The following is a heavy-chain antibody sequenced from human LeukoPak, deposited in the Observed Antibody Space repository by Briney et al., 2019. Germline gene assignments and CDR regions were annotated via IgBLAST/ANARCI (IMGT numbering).Heavy chain of an antibody. J-gene: IGHJ6*03. CDR3: AGEQRGGLSGSLGGLFASYYTYYYMDV. CDR1: GYTFSKYC. V-gene: IGHV1-46*01. CDR2: INPSDGAT. Sequence: ASVKVSCKASGYTFSKYCIHWVRQAPGQGLEWMAMINPSDGATTYAQRFQGRVTMTRDMSTTTVYMDLRSLRSDDTAVYFWAGEQRGGLSGSLGGLFASYYTYYYMDVWGRGTTVTVSS. D-gene: IGHD3-16*01.